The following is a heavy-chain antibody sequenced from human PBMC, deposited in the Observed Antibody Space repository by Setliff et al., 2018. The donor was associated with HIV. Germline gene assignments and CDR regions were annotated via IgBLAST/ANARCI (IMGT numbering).Heavy chain of an antibody. Sequence: ASVKVSCKASGYTFITYYMHWVRQAPGQGLEWMGIISPSGGSTNYAQKFQGRVTMTRDTSTSTVYMELSSLRSEDTAVYYCARDHMSVGAWVGATSRGLFQHWGQGTLVTVSS. CDR1: GYTFITYY. CDR2: ISPSGGST. V-gene: IGHV1-46*01. D-gene: IGHD1-26*01. CDR3: ARDHMSVGAWVGATSRGLFQH. J-gene: IGHJ1*01.